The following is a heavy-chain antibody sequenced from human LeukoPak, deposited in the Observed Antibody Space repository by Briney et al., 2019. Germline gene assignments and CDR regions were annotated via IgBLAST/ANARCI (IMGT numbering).Heavy chain of an antibody. CDR2: VNPYNGDT. D-gene: IGHD3-10*01. J-gene: IGHJ4*02. CDR3: TRGGVNNNLLDF. Sequence: ASVKVPFKPSGYPFTASGLTWIRQAPGQGLEWMGWVNPYNGDTTYAQSLQGRVTMTTDASTRTAYMELRSLRSDDTAVYYCTRGGVNNNLLDFWGQGTLVTVSS. V-gene: IGHV1-18*01. CDR1: GYPFTASG.